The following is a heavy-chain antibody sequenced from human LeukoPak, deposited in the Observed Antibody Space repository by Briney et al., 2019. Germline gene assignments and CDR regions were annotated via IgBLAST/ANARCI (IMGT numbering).Heavy chain of an antibody. CDR1: GGSISRDSSY. D-gene: IGHD3-22*01. CDR2: ISFSGNT. Sequence: SETLSLTCAVAGGSISRDSSYWSWILQYPGKGPEWIGFISFSGNTNYNPSLKSRLTISRDMSKNQFSLRLSSVTAADTALYYCGGANSVYYPIDYWGQGTLATVSS. CDR3: GGANSVYYPIDY. J-gene: IGHJ4*02. V-gene: IGHV4-31*11.